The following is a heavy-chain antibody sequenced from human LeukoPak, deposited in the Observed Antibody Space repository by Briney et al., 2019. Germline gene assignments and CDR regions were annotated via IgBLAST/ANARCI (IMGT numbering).Heavy chain of an antibody. CDR3: ARGLPGGLDP. D-gene: IGHD2-15*01. CDR1: GFPFSSYD. Sequence: GGSLRLSFAASGFPFSSYDMHWVRQAIGESLEWVSSISTAGDTYFSGSVKGRFTISRENAKNSLYLQMNSLRVGDTAVYYCARGLPGGLDPWGQGTLVTVSS. J-gene: IGHJ5*02. V-gene: IGHV3-13*01. CDR2: ISTAGDT.